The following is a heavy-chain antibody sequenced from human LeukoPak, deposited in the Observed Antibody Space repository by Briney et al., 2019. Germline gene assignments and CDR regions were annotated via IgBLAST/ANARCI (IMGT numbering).Heavy chain of an antibody. CDR1: GFTFSSYA. J-gene: IGHJ4*02. CDR3: ARCDYFDY. V-gene: IGHV3-30-3*01. CDR2: ISYDGSNK. Sequence: GGSLGLSCAASGFTFSSYAMHWVRQAPGKGLEWVAVISYDGSNKYYADSVKGRFTISRDNSKNTLYLQMNSLRAEDTAVYYCARCDYFDYWGQGTLVTVSS.